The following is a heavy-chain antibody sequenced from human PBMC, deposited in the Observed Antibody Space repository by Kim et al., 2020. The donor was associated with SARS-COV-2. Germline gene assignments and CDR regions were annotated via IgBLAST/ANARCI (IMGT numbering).Heavy chain of an antibody. J-gene: IGHJ4*02. CDR3: ARLGSYSSSCDY. D-gene: IGHD6-13*01. Sequence: GESLKISCKASGYSFPDYWIGWVRQMPGNDLEWMGIIHPVDSDIRYSPSFQGQVTISADKSVNTAYLQLSRLKASDTAMYYCARLGSYSSSCDYWGQGTLVTVSS. CDR2: IHPVDSDI. CDR1: GYSFPDYW. V-gene: IGHV5-51*01.